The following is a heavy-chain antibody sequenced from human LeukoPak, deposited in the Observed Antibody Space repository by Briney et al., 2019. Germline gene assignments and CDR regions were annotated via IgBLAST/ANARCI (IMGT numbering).Heavy chain of an antibody. D-gene: IGHD3-16*01. V-gene: IGHV3-7*01. CDR2: IKRDGSEM. Sequence: PGGSLRLSCATSGFNFSNYWMSWVRQAPGKGLEWVANIKRDGSEMYSVASVKGRFTISRDNAKKSLYLQMNSLRGEDTAVYCCARGQTLMPWGQGTLVTVSS. CDR1: GFNFSNYW. J-gene: IGHJ5*02. CDR3: ARGQTLMP.